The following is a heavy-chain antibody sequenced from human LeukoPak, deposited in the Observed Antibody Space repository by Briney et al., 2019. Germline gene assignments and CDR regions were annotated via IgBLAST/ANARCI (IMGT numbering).Heavy chain of an antibody. V-gene: IGHV4-59*12. CDR3: AREFMITFGGVIVFDY. Sequence: SETLSLTCTVSGDSISSYYWSWIRQPPGKGLEWIGYIYYSGSTNYNPSLKSRVTISVDTSKNQFSLKLSSVTAADTAVYYCAREFMITFGGVIVFDYWGQGTLVTVSS. J-gene: IGHJ4*02. D-gene: IGHD3-16*02. CDR2: IYYSGST. CDR1: GDSISSYY.